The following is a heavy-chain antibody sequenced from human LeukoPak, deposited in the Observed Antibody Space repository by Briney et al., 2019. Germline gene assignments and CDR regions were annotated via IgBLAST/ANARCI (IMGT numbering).Heavy chain of an antibody. V-gene: IGHV4-59*01. Sequence: KPSETLSLTCTVPGGSLSSYYWRWIRQPPGKGLEWIGYIYYSGSTNYNPSLKSRVTISVDTSKNQFSLKLSSVTAADTAVYYWAATRGAFDIWGQATMVTVSS. D-gene: IGHD3-10*01. CDR2: IYYSGST. CDR1: GGSLSSYY. J-gene: IGHJ3*02. CDR3: AATRGAFDI.